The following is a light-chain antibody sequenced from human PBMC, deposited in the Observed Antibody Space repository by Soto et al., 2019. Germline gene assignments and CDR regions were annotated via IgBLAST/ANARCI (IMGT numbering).Light chain of an antibody. Sequence: DIVLTQSPGPLSLSPWERGTLSCISSHSVTGSYLAWYQQKPDQSPRLLIYGVSSRATGIPDRFSGSGSGTDFTLTITRLEPEDFAVYYCQQYDSSPWTFGQGTKVDIK. CDR1: HSVTGSY. J-gene: IGKJ1*01. V-gene: IGKV3-20*01. CDR3: QQYDSSPWT. CDR2: GVS.